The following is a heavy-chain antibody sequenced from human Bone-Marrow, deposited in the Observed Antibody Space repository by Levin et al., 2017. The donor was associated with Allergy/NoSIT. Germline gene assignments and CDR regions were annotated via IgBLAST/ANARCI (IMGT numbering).Heavy chain of an antibody. D-gene: IGHD6-19*01. V-gene: IGHV3-66*01. J-gene: IGHJ3*02. Sequence: GGSLRLSCVASGFTFSNHAMSWVRRAPGRGLEWVSVIRSVGTTYHADSVRGRFTISRDNSKNTLYLQMNSLRAEETAMYYCAKEGVRSSGWNDALDIWGQGTMVTVSS. CDR1: GFTFSNHA. CDR3: AKEGVRSSGWNDALDI. CDR2: IRSVGTT.